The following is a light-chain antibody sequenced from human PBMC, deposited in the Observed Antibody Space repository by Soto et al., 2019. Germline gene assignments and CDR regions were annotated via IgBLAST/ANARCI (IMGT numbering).Light chain of an antibody. J-gene: IGKJ4*01. V-gene: IGKV3-11*01. Sequence: EIVLTQSPGTLSLSPGERVTLSCRASQSINRHLAWYRQKPGQAPRLLIYDASNRATGIPARFSGSGSGTDFTLTISSLEPEDFGVYYCQQRSNWPPVTFGGGTKVEIK. CDR1: QSINRH. CDR2: DAS. CDR3: QQRSNWPPVT.